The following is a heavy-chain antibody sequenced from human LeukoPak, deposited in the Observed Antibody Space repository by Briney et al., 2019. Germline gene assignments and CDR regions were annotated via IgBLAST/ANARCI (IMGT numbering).Heavy chain of an antibody. V-gene: IGHV3-23*01. CDR3: AKDLPPRYYYYGMDV. CDR2: ISGSGGST. CDR1: GFTFSSYA. Sequence: GGSLRLSCAASGFTFSSYAMSWVRQAPGKGLEWVSAISGSGGSTYYADSVKGRFTISRDNSKNTLYLQMNSPRAEDTAVYYCAKDLPPRYYYYGMDVWGQGTTVTVSS. J-gene: IGHJ6*02.